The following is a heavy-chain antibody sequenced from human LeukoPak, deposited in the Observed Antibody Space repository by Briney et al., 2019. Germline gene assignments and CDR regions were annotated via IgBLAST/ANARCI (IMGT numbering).Heavy chain of an antibody. CDR3: ARHPVDTAMDDDAFDI. Sequence: SETLSLTCTVSGGSISSYYWSWIRQPPGKGLEWIGYIYYSGSTNYNPSLKSRVTISVDTSKNQFSLKLSSVTAADTAVYYCARHPVDTAMDDDAFDIWAKGQWSPSLQ. J-gene: IGHJ3*02. CDR2: IYYSGST. V-gene: IGHV4-59*08. CDR1: GGSISSYY. D-gene: IGHD5-18*01.